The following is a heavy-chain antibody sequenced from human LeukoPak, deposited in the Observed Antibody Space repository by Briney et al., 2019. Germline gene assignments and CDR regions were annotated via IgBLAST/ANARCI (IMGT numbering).Heavy chain of an antibody. J-gene: IGHJ6*03. CDR2: ISAYNGNT. CDR3: TRHVAVAGLRYYYYYYMDV. Sequence: ASVKVSCKASGYTFTNYGISWVRQAPGQGLEWMGWISAYNGNTNYAQKLQGRVTMTTDTSTSTAYMELRSLRSDDTAVYYCTRHVAVAGLRYYYYYYMDVWGKGTTVTVSS. V-gene: IGHV1-18*01. D-gene: IGHD6-19*01. CDR1: GYTFTNYG.